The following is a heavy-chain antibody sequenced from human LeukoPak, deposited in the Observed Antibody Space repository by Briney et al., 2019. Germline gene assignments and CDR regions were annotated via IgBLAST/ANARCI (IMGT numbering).Heavy chain of an antibody. CDR1: GGSISISSYY. Sequence: TLSLTCTVSGGSISISSYYWGWIRQPPGKGLEWIGSIYYSGSTYYNPSLKSRVTISVDTSKNQFSLKLSSVTAADTAVYYCARRSVAGTYDYWGQGTLVTVSS. D-gene: IGHD6-13*01. CDR3: ARRSVAGTYDY. J-gene: IGHJ4*02. V-gene: IGHV4-39*01. CDR2: IYYSGST.